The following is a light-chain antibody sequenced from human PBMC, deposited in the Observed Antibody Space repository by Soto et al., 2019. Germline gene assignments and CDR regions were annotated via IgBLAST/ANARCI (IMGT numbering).Light chain of an antibody. CDR2: AAS. J-gene: IGKJ5*01. Sequence: EIVMTQSPATMSVSPVAIATLSGSASQSVRSNLAWYQQKPGQAPRLVIYAASTRATGIPDRFSGSVSGTEFTLTIRSLQSEDFAVYYCQQYNEWPPFNCGKGQRRAIK. V-gene: IGKV3-15*01. CDR3: QQYNEWPPFN. CDR1: QSVRSN.